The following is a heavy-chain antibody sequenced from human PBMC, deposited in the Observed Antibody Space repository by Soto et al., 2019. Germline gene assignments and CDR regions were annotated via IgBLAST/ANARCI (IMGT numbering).Heavy chain of an antibody. D-gene: IGHD2-2*01. Sequence: PSETLSLTCTVSGGSISSGGYYWSWIRQHPGKGLEWIGYIYYSGSTYYNPSLKSRVTISVDTSKNQFSLKLSSVTAADTAVYYCASVRGYCSSTSCFWFDPWGQGTLVTSPQ. V-gene: IGHV4-31*03. CDR2: IYYSGST. CDR1: GGSISSGGYY. CDR3: ASVRGYCSSTSCFWFDP. J-gene: IGHJ5*02.